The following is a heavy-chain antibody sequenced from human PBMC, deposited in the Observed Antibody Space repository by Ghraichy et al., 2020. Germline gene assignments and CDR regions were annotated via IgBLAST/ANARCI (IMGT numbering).Heavy chain of an antibody. CDR1: TDSLSDYY. CDR2: IYYNGGS. V-gene: IGHV4-59*01. CDR3: ARGPRASAWLDS. Sequence: SETLSLTCPVSTDSLSDYYWSWIRQSPGKGLNWSGYIYYNGGSNYSPSLKSRVTISIDTSKNHLSLKLASVTASDTAIYYCARGPRASAWLDSWGQGTLVTVSS. J-gene: IGHJ4*02. D-gene: IGHD6-19*01.